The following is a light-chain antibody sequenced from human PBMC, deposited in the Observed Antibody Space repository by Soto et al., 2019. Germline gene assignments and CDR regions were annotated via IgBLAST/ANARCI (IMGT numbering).Light chain of an antibody. CDR2: DVS. J-gene: IGKJ1*01. V-gene: IGKV1-5*01. Sequence: DIQLTQSPSTLSASVGDRIIITCRVSQTVNSWLAWYQQKAGKAPNLLIYDVSRLKTGVPSRFSGRASGTEFTLTISSLQPEDFATYYCQHEGAFGQGTKVEVK. CDR1: QTVNSW. CDR3: QHEGA.